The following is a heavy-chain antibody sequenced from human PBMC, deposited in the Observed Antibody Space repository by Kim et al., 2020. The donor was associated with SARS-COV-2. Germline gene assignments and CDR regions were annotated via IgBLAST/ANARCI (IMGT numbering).Heavy chain of an antibody. J-gene: IGHJ6*02. Sequence: GGSLRLSCAASGFTFSSYWMSWIRQAPGKGLEWVSNINKNGSEKYYVDSVKGRFTISRDNAKNSLYLQMNSLRAEDTAVYYCARDVWIYSYGDAFYYYYYGMDVWGQGTTVTVSS. CDR2: INKNGSEK. V-gene: IGHV3-7*01. D-gene: IGHD5-18*01. CDR3: ARDVWIYSYGDAFYYYYYGMDV. CDR1: GFTFSSYW.